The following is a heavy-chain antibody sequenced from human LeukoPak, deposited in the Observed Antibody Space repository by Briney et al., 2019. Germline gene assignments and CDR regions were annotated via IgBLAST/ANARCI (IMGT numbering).Heavy chain of an antibody. CDR1: GFTFSIYA. V-gene: IGHV3-23*01. J-gene: IGHJ4*02. CDR3: AKDRPNYYGSNGHYYRRDGDY. D-gene: IGHD3-22*01. CDR2: ITSSGDGT. Sequence: GGSLRLSCAASGFTFSIYAMSWVRQAPGKGLQWVSSITSSGDGTYYADSVKGRFTISRDNSENMLYLQMNSLRVEDTAVYFCAKDRPNYYGSNGHYYRRDGDYWGQGTLVTVAS.